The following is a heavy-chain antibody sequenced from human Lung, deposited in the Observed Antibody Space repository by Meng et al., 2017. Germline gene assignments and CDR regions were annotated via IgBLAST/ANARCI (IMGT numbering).Heavy chain of an antibody. CDR1: GGSFSDYY. CDR3: ARGPTTMAHDFDY. D-gene: IGHD4-11*01. V-gene: IGHV4-34*01. J-gene: IGHJ4*02. Sequence: GSLRLSCVVSGGSFSDYYWSWIRHPPGKGLEWIGEINHSGSTNYNPSLESRATISVDTSQNNLSLKLSSVTAADSAVYYCARGPTTMAHDFDYWGQGTLVTVSS. CDR2: INHSGST.